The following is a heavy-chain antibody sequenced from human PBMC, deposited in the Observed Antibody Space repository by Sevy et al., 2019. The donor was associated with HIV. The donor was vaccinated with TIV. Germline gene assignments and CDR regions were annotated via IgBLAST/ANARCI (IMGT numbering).Heavy chain of an antibody. CDR1: GGSITSLY. D-gene: IGHD6-19*01. CDR3: AREGIAVAGDHFDY. J-gene: IGHJ4*02. V-gene: IGHV4-59*08. CDR2: IYYNGHI. Sequence: SETLSLTCTVSGGSITSLYWNWIRQPPGKGLEWIANIYYNGHINYNPSLKSRVTLSLDTSKNQFSLRLSSVTAADTAMYYCAREGIAVAGDHFDYWGQGTLVTVSS.